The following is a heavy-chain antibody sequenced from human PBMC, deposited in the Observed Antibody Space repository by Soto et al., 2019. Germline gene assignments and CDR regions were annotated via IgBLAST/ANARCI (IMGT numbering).Heavy chain of an antibody. Sequence: GGSLRLSCAASGFTFSSYDIHWVRQAPGKGLEWVAVISYDGSNKYYADSVKGRFTISRDNSKNTLYLQMNSLRAEDTAVYYCGKGGGVSFVVVVATTQGCCYWGQRTLVTVSA. V-gene: IGHV3-30*18. CDR1: GFTFSSYD. CDR3: GKGGGVSFVVVVATTQGCCY. J-gene: IGHJ4*02. D-gene: IGHD2-15*01. CDR2: ISYDGSNK.